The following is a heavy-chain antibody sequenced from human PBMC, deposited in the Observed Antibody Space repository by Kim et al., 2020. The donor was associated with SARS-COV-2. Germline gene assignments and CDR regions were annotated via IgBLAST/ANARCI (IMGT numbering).Heavy chain of an antibody. CDR1: GFTFSSYA. Sequence: GGSLRLSCSASGFTFSSYAMHWVRQAPGKGLEYVSAISSNGGSTYYADSVKGRFTISRDNSKNTLYLQMSSLRAEDTAVYYCVKPGSMVRGVIKLYYFDYWGQGTLATVSS. J-gene: IGHJ4*02. V-gene: IGHV3-64D*09. D-gene: IGHD3-10*01. CDR3: VKPGSMVRGVIKLYYFDY. CDR2: ISSNGGST.